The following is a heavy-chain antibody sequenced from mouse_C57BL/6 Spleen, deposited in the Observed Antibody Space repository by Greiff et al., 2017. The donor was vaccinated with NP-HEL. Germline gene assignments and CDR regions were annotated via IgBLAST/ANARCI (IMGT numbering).Heavy chain of an antibody. V-gene: IGHV5-16*01. CDR3: ARYYGHFDY. CDR2: INYDGSST. CDR1: GFTFSDYY. J-gene: IGHJ2*01. Sequence: EVNVVESEGGLVQPGSSMKLSCTASGFTFSDYYMAWVRQVPEKGLEWVANINYDGSSTYYLDSLKSRFIISRDNAKNILYLQMSSLKSEDTATYYCARYYGHFDYWGQGTTLTVSS. D-gene: IGHD1-1*02.